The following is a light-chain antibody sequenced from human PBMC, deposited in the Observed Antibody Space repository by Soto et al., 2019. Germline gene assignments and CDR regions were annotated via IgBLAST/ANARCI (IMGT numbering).Light chain of an antibody. CDR3: MHALHTPPT. Sequence: DIVMTQSPLSLPVTPGEPASISCRSSQSLLHSNGYTYLDWYLQKPGQSPQLLIYLGSNRASGVPDRFSGSGSGTDFTLKISRVEADDVGVYYCMHALHTPPTFGQGTKVEIK. J-gene: IGKJ1*01. V-gene: IGKV2-28*01. CDR1: QSLLHSNGYTY. CDR2: LGS.